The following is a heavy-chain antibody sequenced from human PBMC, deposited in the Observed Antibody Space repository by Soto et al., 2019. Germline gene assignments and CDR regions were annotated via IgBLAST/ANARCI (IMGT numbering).Heavy chain of an antibody. CDR3: AGLSSGAAAGRYYYYGMHV. CDR2: ISAYNGNT. Sequence: QVQLVQSGAEVKKPGASVKVSCKASGYTFTSYGISWGRQAPGQGLEWMGWISAYNGNTNYAQKLQGRVTMTTDTSTSTAYMELRSLRSDDTAAYYCAGLSSGAAAGRYYYYGMHVWGQGTTVTVSS. V-gene: IGHV1-18*01. D-gene: IGHD6-13*01. CDR1: GYTFTSYG. J-gene: IGHJ6*02.